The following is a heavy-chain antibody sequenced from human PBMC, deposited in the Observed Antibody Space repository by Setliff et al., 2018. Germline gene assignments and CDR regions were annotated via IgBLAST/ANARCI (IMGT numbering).Heavy chain of an antibody. Sequence: SETLSLTCTVSGGSISSSSYYWGWIRQPPGKGLELIGSIYYSGSTYYNPSLKSRVTISVDTSKNQFSLKVSSVTAADTAVYYCARENRYSSGWYSYYYGMDVWGQGTTVTVSS. CDR3: ARENRYSSGWYSYYYGMDV. V-gene: IGHV4-39*07. CDR1: GGSISSSSYY. CDR2: IYYSGST. D-gene: IGHD6-19*01. J-gene: IGHJ6*02.